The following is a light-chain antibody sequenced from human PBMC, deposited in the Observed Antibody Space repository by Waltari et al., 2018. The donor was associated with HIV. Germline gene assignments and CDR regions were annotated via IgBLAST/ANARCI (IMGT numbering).Light chain of an antibody. V-gene: IGLV3-1*01. CDR3: QSWDSSYVV. Sequence: SYELTQPPSVSVSPGQTASITCYGESLDYKYDSWYQQKPGQSPVLVIDQNSGRPSGIPERFSGSKSGNTATLTISGTQAMDEADFYCQSWDSSYVVFGGGTKLIVL. CDR2: QNS. J-gene: IGLJ3*02. CDR1: SLDYKY.